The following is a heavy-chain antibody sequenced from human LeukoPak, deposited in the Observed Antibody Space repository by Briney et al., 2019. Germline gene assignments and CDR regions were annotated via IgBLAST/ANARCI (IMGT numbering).Heavy chain of an antibody. D-gene: IGHD2-15*01. CDR1: AYTFTAYH. Sequence: ASVKVSCKASAYTFTAYHMHWVRQAPGQGLEWMGWINPDTGGTRWPQKFQGRVTMTRDASISTAYIEVSSLRSGDTAVYYCARQSRFRSGGTCLDGFDIWGQGTVVTVSS. CDR3: ARQSRFRSGGTCLDGFDI. V-gene: IGHV1-2*02. J-gene: IGHJ3*02. CDR2: INPDTGGT.